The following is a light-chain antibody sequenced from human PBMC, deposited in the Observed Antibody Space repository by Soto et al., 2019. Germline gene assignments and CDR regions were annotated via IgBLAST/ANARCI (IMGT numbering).Light chain of an antibody. CDR2: KAS. Sequence: DIQMTQSPSTLSASVGGRVTITCRASQSISSWLAWYQQKPGKAPKLLIYKASSLESGVPSRFSGSGSGTEFTLTISNLQPDDFATYYCQQYNSYPLTFGGGTKVEIK. CDR1: QSISSW. CDR3: QQYNSYPLT. J-gene: IGKJ4*01. V-gene: IGKV1-5*03.